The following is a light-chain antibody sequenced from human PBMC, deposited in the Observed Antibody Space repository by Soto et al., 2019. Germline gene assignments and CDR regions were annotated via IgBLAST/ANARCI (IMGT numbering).Light chain of an antibody. J-gene: IGLJ3*02. V-gene: IGLV1-44*01. Sequence: QSVLTQPPSASGTPGQRVTISCSGSRSNIGNNAVTWYQQFPGTAPKLLIYNNNQRPSGVPDRFSGSNSGTSASLAISGLQSEDEAYYYCATWDDSLNAPGVFGGGTNLTVL. CDR2: NNN. CDR1: RSNIGNNA. CDR3: ATWDDSLNAPGV.